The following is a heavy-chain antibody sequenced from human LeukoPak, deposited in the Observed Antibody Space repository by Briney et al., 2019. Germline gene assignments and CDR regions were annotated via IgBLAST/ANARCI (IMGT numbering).Heavy chain of an antibody. CDR2: IRYDGSNK. D-gene: IGHD2-2*01. CDR1: GFIFNNYG. J-gene: IGHJ4*02. V-gene: IGHV3-30*02. Sequence: HGGSLRLSCAASGFIFNNYGMHWVRQAPGKGLEWVAFIRYDGSNKYYADSVKGRFTISRDNSMYLQMNSLRAEDTAVYYCAKDGCSSTSCFYYDYWGQGTLVTVSS. CDR3: AKDGCSSTSCFYYDY.